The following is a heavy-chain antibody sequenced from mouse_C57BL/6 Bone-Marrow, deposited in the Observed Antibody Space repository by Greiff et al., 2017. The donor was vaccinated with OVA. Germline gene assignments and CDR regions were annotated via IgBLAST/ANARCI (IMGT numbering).Heavy chain of an antibody. CDR3: ARDYYGSSQYYFDY. CDR1: GYTFPSSW. D-gene: IGHD1-1*01. CDR2: IDPSDSYP. V-gene: IGHV1-50*01. J-gene: IGHJ2*01. Sequence: QLQQPWAALVKPVASVTLSCTASGYTFPSSWLQWVKPRPGPGLSLIGEIDPSDSYPNYNQKFKGKATLTVDTSSSTAYMQLSSLTSEDSAVYYCARDYYGSSQYYFDYWGQGTTLTVSS.